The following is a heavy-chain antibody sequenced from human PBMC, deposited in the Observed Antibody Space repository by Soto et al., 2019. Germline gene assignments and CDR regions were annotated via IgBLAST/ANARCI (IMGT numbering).Heavy chain of an antibody. J-gene: IGHJ4*02. Sequence: PSETLSLTCSVSCGSMSEYFWSWIRQSPGKGLEWIGYIYYLGSTDYNPSLKSRVTISVDTSKRQFSLGLTSVTAADTAVYYCARDGYDGSGSPYPAYWGPGTQVTVSS. V-gene: IGHV4-59*01. CDR1: CGSMSEYF. CDR3: ARDGYDGSGSPYPAY. CDR2: IYYLGST. D-gene: IGHD3-10*01.